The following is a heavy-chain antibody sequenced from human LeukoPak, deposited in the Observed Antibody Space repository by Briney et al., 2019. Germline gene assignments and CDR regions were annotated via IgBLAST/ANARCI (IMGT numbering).Heavy chain of an antibody. J-gene: IGHJ5*02. D-gene: IGHD6-19*01. V-gene: IGHV3-23*01. CDR2: ISGSGGST. CDR1: GSTFSSYA. CDR3: AKAVAGPYLPWFDP. Sequence: GGSLRLSCAASGSTFSSYAMSWVRQAPGKGLEWVSAISGSGGSTYYADSVKGRFTISRDNSKNTLYLQMNSLRAEDTAVYYCAKAVAGPYLPWFDPWGQGTLVTVSS.